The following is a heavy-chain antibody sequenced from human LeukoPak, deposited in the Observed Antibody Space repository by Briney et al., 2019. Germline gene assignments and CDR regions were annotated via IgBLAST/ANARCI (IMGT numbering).Heavy chain of an antibody. D-gene: IGHD6-13*01. Sequence: SETLSLTCTVSGGSIISSSHYWAWIRQPPWKGLEWIGSIYYNGGTFYSPSLKSRASISVDTSKNQFSLKLSSVTAADTSVYFCAREEASAADYWGQGTLVTVSS. V-gene: IGHV4-39*01. CDR3: AREEASAADY. CDR2: IYYNGGT. J-gene: IGHJ4*02. CDR1: GGSIISSSHY.